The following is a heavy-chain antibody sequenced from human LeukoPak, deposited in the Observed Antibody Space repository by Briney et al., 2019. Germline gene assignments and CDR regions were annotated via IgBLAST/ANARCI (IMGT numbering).Heavy chain of an antibody. J-gene: IGHJ5*02. CDR1: GGSVSSSTSF. Sequence: SETLSLTCTVSGGSVSSSTSFWGWIRQPPGKGLEWIGSISYIGTTYYNPSLKSRVTISVDMSKNQFSLELSSVTAADTAVYYCARVLRYFGGFDPWGQGTLVTVFS. CDR2: ISYIGTT. V-gene: IGHV4-39*01. D-gene: IGHD3-9*01. CDR3: ARVLRYFGGFDP.